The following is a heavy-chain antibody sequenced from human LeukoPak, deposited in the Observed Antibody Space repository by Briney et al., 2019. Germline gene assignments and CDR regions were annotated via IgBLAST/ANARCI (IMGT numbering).Heavy chain of an antibody. D-gene: IGHD2-2*01. CDR1: GYYISSGYY. CDR2: IYHSGST. V-gene: IGHV4-38-2*01. Sequence: PSETLSLTCAVSGYYISSGYYWGWIRQPPGKGLEWIGSIYHSGSTYYNPSLKSRVTISVDTSKSQFSLKLSSVTAADTAVYYCARHVSLDIVVVPAAISVWGQGTMVTVSS. J-gene: IGHJ3*01. CDR3: ARHVSLDIVVVPAAISV.